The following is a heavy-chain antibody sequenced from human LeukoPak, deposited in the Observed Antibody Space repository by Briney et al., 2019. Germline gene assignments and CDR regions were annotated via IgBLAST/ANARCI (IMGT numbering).Heavy chain of an antibody. D-gene: IGHD3-22*01. CDR3: ARNSSGYPHAFDY. V-gene: IGHV1-18*01. J-gene: IGHJ4*02. CDR2: ISTYNGNT. Sequence: GASVKVSCKASGYTFTNYAIRWVRQAPGQGLEWMRWISTYNGNTNYAQKFQGRVTMTTDTSTSTAYMELRSLRSDDTALYYCARNSSGYPHAFDYWGQGTLVTVSS. CDR1: GYTFTNYA.